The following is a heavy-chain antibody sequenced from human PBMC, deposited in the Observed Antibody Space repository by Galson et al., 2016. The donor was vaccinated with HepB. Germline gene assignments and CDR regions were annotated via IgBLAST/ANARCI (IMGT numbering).Heavy chain of an antibody. CDR3: AKGGMLIPRFDY. CDR2: IRGNGGST. V-gene: IGHV3-23*01. Sequence: SLRLSCAASGFTLSTYAMSWVRQAPGKGLEWVSTIRGNGGSTSYADSVKGRFTISRESSKNTVYLQRNSLRAGDTAVYYCAKGGMLIPRFDYWGQGTLVTVSS. J-gene: IGHJ4*02. CDR1: GFTLSTYA. D-gene: IGHD3-16*01.